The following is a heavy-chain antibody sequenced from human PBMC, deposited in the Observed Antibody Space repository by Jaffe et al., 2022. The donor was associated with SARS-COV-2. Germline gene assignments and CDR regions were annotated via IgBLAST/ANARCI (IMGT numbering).Heavy chain of an antibody. J-gene: IGHJ3*02. CDR3: ARASGYYAAFDI. CDR2: ISYGGST. D-gene: IGHD3-3*01. Sequence: QVQLQESGPGLVKPSETLSLNCDVSGGSISSYLWSWIRQPPGSGLEWIGYISYGGSTKYNPSLKTRVTISLDKSNNRFSLEMSSVTAADTAVYYCARASGYYAAFDIWGQGTMVTVSS. CDR1: GGSISSYL. V-gene: IGHV4-59*01.